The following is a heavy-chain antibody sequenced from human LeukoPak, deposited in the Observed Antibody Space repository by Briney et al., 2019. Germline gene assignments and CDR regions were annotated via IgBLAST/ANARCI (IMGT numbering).Heavy chain of an antibody. D-gene: IGHD3-10*01. J-gene: IGHJ4*02. V-gene: IGHV3-23*01. CDR3: AKAGKFSSVRLVYFDF. CDR2: ISGSGGSP. CDR1: GFTFSSYA. Sequence: PGGSLRLSCAASGFTFSSYAMSWVRQAPGKGMEWVSAISGSGGSPYYADSVRGRFTISRDNSKNTLSLQMNSLRAEDTAVYFCAKAGKFSSVRLVYFDFWGQGTLVTVSS.